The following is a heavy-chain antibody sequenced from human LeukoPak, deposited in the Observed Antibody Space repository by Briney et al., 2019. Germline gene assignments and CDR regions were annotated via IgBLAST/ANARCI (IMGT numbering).Heavy chain of an antibody. CDR1: GGSISSSNW. Sequence: PSGTLSLTCAVSGGSISSSNWWSWVRQPPGKGLEWIGEIYHSGSTNYNPSLKSRVTISVDKSKNQFSLKLSSVTAADTAVYYCAKGNENSRPYYFDYWGQGTLVTVSS. V-gene: IGHV4-4*02. CDR2: IYHSGST. CDR3: AKGNENSRPYYFDY. J-gene: IGHJ4*02. D-gene: IGHD6-6*01.